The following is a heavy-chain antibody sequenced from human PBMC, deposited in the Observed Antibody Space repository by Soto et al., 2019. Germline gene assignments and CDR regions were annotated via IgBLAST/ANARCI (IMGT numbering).Heavy chain of an antibody. J-gene: IGHJ4*02. CDR1: GGSISSSNYY. Sequence: QVQLQESGPGLVKPSETLSLTCTVSGGSISSSNYYWGWIRQPPGKGLEWIGTIYYSGSTYYNPSLKSRVTRSVDTSKNQFFLKLNSVTAADTAVYYCGTGTTDSWGQGTLVTVSS. CDR2: IYYSGST. V-gene: IGHV4-39*01. CDR3: GTGTTDS. D-gene: IGHD1-7*01.